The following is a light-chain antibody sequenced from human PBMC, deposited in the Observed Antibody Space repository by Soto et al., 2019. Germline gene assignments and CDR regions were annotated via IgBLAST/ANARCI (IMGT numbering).Light chain of an antibody. CDR3: QQYDIPLT. CDR1: QDITDH. J-gene: IGKJ4*01. V-gene: IGKV1-33*01. Sequence: DIQMTQSPSSLSASVGDRVTITCQASQDITDHLNWYQQKPGKAPKLLIYDASKLETGVPSRFSGSGSGTDFTFTIRRLQPEDIATFYCQQYDIPLTFGGGTKVEIK. CDR2: DAS.